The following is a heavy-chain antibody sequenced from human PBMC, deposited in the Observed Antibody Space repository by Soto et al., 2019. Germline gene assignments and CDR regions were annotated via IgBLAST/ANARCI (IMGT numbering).Heavy chain of an antibody. D-gene: IGHD5-18*01. CDR1: GYTFTGYY. CDR2: INPNSGGT. CDR3: ALQLWLRGRSNWFDP. V-gene: IGHV1-2*04. J-gene: IGHJ5*02. Sequence: WASVKVSCKASGYTFTGYYMHWVRQAPGQGLEWMGWINPNSGGTNYAQKFQGWVTMTRDTSISTAYMELSRLRSDDTAVYYCALQLWLRGRSNWFDPWGQGTLVTVSS.